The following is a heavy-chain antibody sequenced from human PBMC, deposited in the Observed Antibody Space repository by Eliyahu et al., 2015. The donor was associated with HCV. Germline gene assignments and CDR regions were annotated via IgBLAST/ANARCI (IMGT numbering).Heavy chain of an antibody. Sequence: QVQLVESGGGVVQPGRSLRLSCAASGLTFRRYAMHWVRQAPGKGLEWVALISPDGSKKYXADXVKGRFTXSRDNSKNIXYLEINSLRAEDSAVYYCASXNLWGAYRLFDYWGQGTXVTVSS. V-gene: IGHV3-30-3*01. CDR2: ISPDGSKK. CDR1: GLTFRRYA. J-gene: IGHJ4*02. CDR3: ASXNLWGAYRLFDY. D-gene: IGHD3-16*02.